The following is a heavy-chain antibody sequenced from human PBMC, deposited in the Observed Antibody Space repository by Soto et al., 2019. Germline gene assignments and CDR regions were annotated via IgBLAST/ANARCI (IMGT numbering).Heavy chain of an antibody. V-gene: IGHV3-53*02. CDR1: GFTVSSNY. CDR3: ARGEANYYYDSSGYYLDY. D-gene: IGHD3-22*01. Sequence: EVQLVETGGGLIQPGGSLRLSCAASGFTVSSNYMSWVRQAPGKGLEWVSVIYSGGSTYYADSVKGRFTISRDNSKNTLYLQMNSLRAEDTAVYYCARGEANYYYDSSGYYLDYWGQGTLVTVSS. CDR2: IYSGGST. J-gene: IGHJ4*02.